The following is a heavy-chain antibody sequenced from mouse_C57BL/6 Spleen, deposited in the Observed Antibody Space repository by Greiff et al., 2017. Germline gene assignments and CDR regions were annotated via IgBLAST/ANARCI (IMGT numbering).Heavy chain of an antibody. Sequence: QVQLQQSGPGLVQPSHSLSITCTVSGFSLTSYGVHWVRQSPGKGLEWLGVIWSGGSTDYNAAFISRLSISKDNSERQVFCKMNSLQADDTAVYYGARKGRTGVFADWGKGTLVTVSA. CDR1: GFSLTSYG. D-gene: IGHD4-1*01. CDR3: ARKGRTGVFAD. V-gene: IGHV2-2*01. CDR2: IWSGGST. J-gene: IGHJ3*01.